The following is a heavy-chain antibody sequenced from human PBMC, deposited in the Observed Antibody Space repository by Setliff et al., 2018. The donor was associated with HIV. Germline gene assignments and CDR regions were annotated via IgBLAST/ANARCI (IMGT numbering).Heavy chain of an antibody. Sequence: PSGTLSLTCTVYGGSFSGYYWGWIRQAPGKGLERVGCISDSGSTYYNPSLKSRVTISVDTSKNQFCLTLSSVTAADTAVYYCASFISSSRVMPKMDVWGQGTTVTVSS. J-gene: IGHJ6*02. CDR3: ASFISSSRVMPKMDV. D-gene: IGHD6-6*01. CDR2: ISDSGST. V-gene: IGHV4-39*01. CDR1: GGSFSGYY.